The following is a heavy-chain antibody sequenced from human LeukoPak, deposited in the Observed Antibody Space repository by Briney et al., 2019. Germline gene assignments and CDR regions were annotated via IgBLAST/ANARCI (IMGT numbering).Heavy chain of an antibody. CDR3: ARDGGAPGPIYGDY. V-gene: IGHV1-18*01. J-gene: IGHJ4*02. CDR2: VSTYNGDT. Sequence: GASVKVSCKASGYTFTKNAMNWVRQAPGQGLEWMGWVSTYNGDTKYAQNFQDRVTMTRDTSTTTVYMELRGLRSDDTAVYYCARDGGAPGPIYGDYWGQRTPVTVSS. D-gene: IGHD4-23*01. CDR1: GYTFTKNA.